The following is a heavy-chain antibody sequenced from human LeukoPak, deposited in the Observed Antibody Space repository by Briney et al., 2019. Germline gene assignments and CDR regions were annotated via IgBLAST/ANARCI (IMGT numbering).Heavy chain of an antibody. J-gene: IGHJ4*02. CDR2: ISYDGSNK. D-gene: IGHD3-22*01. V-gene: IGHV3-30*18. CDR1: GFTFSSYG. Sequence: PGGSLRLSCAASGFTFSSYGMHWVRQAPGNGLEWVAVISYDGSNKYYADSVKGRFTISRDNSKNTLYLQMNSLRVEDTAVYYCAKTPATYYYDSSGLDWGQGTLVTVSS. CDR3: AKTPATYYYDSSGLD.